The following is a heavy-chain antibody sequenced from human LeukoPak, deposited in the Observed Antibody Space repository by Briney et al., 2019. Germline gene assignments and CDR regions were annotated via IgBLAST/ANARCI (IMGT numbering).Heavy chain of an antibody. J-gene: IGHJ6*03. Sequence: SETLSLTCTVSGGSISSYYWSWIRQPAGKGLEWIGYIYYSGSTNYNPSLKSRVTISVDTSKNQFSLKLSSVTAADTAVYYCARIRRIYSDSDYYYYMDVWGKGTTVTISS. CDR2: IYYSGST. CDR1: GGSISSYY. CDR3: ARIRRIYSDSDYYYYMDV. D-gene: IGHD1-26*01. V-gene: IGHV4-59*01.